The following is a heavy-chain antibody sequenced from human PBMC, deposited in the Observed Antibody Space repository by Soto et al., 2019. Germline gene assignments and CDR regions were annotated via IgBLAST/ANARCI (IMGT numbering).Heavy chain of an antibody. V-gene: IGHV1-69*12. CDR2: IIPMFGTT. Sequence: QVQLVQSGAEVKKPGSSVKVSCKASGGTFSSYAISWVRQAPGQGLGCMGGIIPMFGTTNYARKFQGRVTITADESTSTAYMELSSLRSEDTAVYYCARVVTVVKSLHYWYLISGAVAPWSLSPQ. CDR1: GGTFSSYA. D-gene: IGHD2-15*01. CDR3: ARVVTVVKSLHYWYLIS. J-gene: IGHJ2*01.